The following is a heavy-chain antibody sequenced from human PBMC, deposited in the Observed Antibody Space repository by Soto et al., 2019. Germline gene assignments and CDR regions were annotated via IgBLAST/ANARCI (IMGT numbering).Heavy chain of an antibody. CDR3: ARPSIAARPDY. CDR1: GGSFSGYY. D-gene: IGHD6-6*01. CDR2: INHSGST. J-gene: IGHJ4*02. Sequence: ETLSLTCAVYGGSFSGYYWSWIRQPPGKGLEWIGEINHSGSTNYNPSLKSRVTISVDTSKNQFSLKLSSVTAADTAVYYCARPSIAARPDYWGQGTLVTVSS. V-gene: IGHV4-34*01.